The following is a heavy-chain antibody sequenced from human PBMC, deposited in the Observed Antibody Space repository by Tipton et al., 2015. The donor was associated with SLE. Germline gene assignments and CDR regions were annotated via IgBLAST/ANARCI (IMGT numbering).Heavy chain of an antibody. CDR3: ARPNWNDYYYGMDV. Sequence: TLSLTCTVSGGSISSHYWSWIRQPPGKGLEWIGYIYYSGSTYYNPSLKSRVTISVDTSKNQFSLKLSSVTAADTAVYYCARPNWNDYYYGMDVWGQGTTVTVSS. V-gene: IGHV4-59*11. J-gene: IGHJ6*02. D-gene: IGHD1-1*01. CDR2: IYYSGST. CDR1: GGSISSHY.